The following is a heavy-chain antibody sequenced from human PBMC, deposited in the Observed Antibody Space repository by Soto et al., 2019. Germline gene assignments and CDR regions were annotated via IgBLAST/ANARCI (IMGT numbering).Heavy chain of an antibody. CDR2: ISYDGSNK. Sequence: GGSLRLSCAASGFTFSSYGMHWVRQAPGKGLEWVAVISYDGSNKYYADSVKGRFTISRDNSKNTLYLQMNSLRAEDTAVYYCAKGFKAHCSSTSCYEPFDYWGQGTLVTVSS. D-gene: IGHD2-2*01. V-gene: IGHV3-30*18. J-gene: IGHJ4*02. CDR1: GFTFSSYG. CDR3: AKGFKAHCSSTSCYEPFDY.